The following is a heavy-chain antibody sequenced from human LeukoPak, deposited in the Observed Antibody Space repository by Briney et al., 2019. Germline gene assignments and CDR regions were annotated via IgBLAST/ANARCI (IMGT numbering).Heavy chain of an antibody. Sequence: GGSLRLSCAASGFTFSSYDMHWVRQATGKGLEWVSAIGTAGDTYYPGSVKGRFTISRENAKNSLYLQMNSLRAGDTAVYYCARARLASGSYSGWAFDIWGQGTMVTVSS. V-gene: IGHV3-13*01. CDR3: ARARLASGSYSGWAFDI. CDR1: GFTFSSYD. CDR2: IGTAGDT. D-gene: IGHD1-26*01. J-gene: IGHJ3*02.